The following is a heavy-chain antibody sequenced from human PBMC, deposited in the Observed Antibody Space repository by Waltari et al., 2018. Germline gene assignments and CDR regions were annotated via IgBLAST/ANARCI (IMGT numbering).Heavy chain of an antibody. CDR1: VGTFSSYA. V-gene: IGHV1-69*05. CDR2: IIPIFGTA. D-gene: IGHD3-3*01. J-gene: IGHJ3*02. Sequence: QVQLVQSGAEVKKPGSSVKVSCKASVGTFSSYAISWVRQAPGQGLEWMGGIIPIFGTANYAQKFQGRVTSTTDESTSTAYMELSSLRSEDTAVYYCLLGYYDFWSGPDAFDIWGQGTMVTVSS. CDR3: LLGYYDFWSGPDAFDI.